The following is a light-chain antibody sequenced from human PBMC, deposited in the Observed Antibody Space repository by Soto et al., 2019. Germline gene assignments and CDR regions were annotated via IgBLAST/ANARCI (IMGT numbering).Light chain of an antibody. V-gene: IGLV2-14*01. Sequence: QSALTQPASVSGSPGQSITISCTGTSSDVGGYNYVSWFQHHPGKAPKLIIYEVSYRPSGVSARFSGSKSGDTASLTISGLQAEDEADYYCSAYTVSRTYVFGTGTKLTVL. CDR1: SSDVGGYNY. J-gene: IGLJ1*01. CDR3: SAYTVSRTYV. CDR2: EVS.